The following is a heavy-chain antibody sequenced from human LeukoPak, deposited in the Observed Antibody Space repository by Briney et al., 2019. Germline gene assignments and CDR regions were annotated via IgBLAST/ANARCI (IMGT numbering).Heavy chain of an antibody. J-gene: IGHJ1*01. CDR2: IDYSGST. D-gene: IGHD2-2*01. CDR1: GGSISSYY. CDR3: ARSGWLYTSPWYFNR. V-gene: IGHV4-59*01. Sequence: SETLSLTCTVSGGSISSYYWSWIRQPPGKGLEWIGYIDYSGSTIHNPSLKSRVTISVNTSKNQFSLQLTSVTAADTAVYYCARSGWLYTSPWYFNRWGQGTLVTVSS.